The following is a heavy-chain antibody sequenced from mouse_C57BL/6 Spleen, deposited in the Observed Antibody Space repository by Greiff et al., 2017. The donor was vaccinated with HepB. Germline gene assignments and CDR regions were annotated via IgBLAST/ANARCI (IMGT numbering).Heavy chain of an antibody. V-gene: IGHV1-55*01. CDR2: IYPGSGST. CDR3: ARGGGNYAMDY. J-gene: IGHJ4*01. CDR1: GYTFTSYW. Sequence: VQLQQPGAELVKPGASVKMSCKASGYTFTSYWITWVKQRPGQGLEWIGDIYPGSGSTKYNEKFKSKATLTVDTSSSTAYMQLSSLTSEDSAVYYCARGGGNYAMDYWGQVTSVTVSS.